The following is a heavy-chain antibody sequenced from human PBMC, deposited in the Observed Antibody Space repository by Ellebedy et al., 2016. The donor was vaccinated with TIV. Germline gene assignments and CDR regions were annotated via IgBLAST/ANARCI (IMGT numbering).Heavy chain of an antibody. CDR2: VNAGDGNT. V-gene: IGHV1-3*01. J-gene: IGHJ4*02. CDR3: ARDRGKTGWPAFDY. D-gene: IGHD6-19*01. Sequence: AASVQVSCKASGYSFTIYAVHWVRQAPGQRPEWMGWVNAGDGNTKYSQKFQDIVTISRDTSANTAYMELRSLTSEDTAVYYCARDRGKTGWPAFDYWGQGTLVTVSS. CDR1: GYSFTIYA.